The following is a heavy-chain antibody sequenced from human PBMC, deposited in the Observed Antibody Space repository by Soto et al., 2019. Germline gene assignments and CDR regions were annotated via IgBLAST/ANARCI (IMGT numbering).Heavy chain of an antibody. CDR1: GFSFKNYA. V-gene: IGHV3-30-3*01. J-gene: IGHJ4*01. Sequence: QVQLVESGGGVVQPGSSLRLSCEASGFSFKNYAFHWVRQAPGKGLEWVALISHNDEPKIFYADSVQGRFTISRDNFKNTVYLQMNSLRDEDTAVYHCASGVRAETYYNAFDYWGQGTQVTVSS. D-gene: IGHD3-10*01. CDR2: ISHNDEPKI. CDR3: ASGVRAETYYNAFDY.